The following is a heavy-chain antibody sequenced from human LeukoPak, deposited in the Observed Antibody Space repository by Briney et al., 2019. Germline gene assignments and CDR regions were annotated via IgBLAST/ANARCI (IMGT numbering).Heavy chain of an antibody. V-gene: IGHV3-66*01. Sequence: SGGSLRLSCAASGFTVSSNYMSWVRQVPGKGLEWVSVIYSGGSTYYADSVKGRFTISRDNSKNTLYLQMNSLRAEDTAVYYCAREPRYCSSTSCYGHWGQGTLVTVSS. CDR2: IYSGGST. J-gene: IGHJ4*02. CDR3: AREPRYCSSTSCYGH. D-gene: IGHD2-2*01. CDR1: GFTVSSNY.